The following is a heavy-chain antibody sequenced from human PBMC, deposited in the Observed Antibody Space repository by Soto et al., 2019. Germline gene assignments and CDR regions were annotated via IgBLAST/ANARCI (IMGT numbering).Heavy chain of an antibody. CDR3: AKDRVGGTFYTPLGF. CDR1: GFNFDNYG. D-gene: IGHD1-7*01. V-gene: IGHV3-30*18. CDR2: ITYDGSNK. J-gene: IGHJ4*02. Sequence: GGSLRLSCQASGFNFDNYGMHWVRQAPGKGLEWVAVITYDGSNKYYADSVKGRFTISGDNSKNTLSLHLNTLKPEDTAVYHCAKDRVGGTFYTPLGFWGQGTLVTVSS.